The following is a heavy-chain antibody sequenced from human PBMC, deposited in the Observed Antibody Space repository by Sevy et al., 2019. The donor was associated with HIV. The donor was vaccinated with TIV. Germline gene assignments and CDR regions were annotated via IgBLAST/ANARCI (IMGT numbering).Heavy chain of an antibody. J-gene: IGHJ4*02. CDR1: GFTFSNYA. CDR2: ISASGGTT. CDR3: AKSPSSPGSSSTWATFDY. D-gene: IGHD6-13*01. V-gene: IGHV3-23*01. Sequence: GGSLRLSCAASGFTFSNYAMSWVRQAPGKGLEWASAISASGGTTFFANSVKGRFTISRDNSKNTMYLQMNSLRVEDTAVYYCAKSPSSPGSSSTWATFDYWGQGTLVTVSS.